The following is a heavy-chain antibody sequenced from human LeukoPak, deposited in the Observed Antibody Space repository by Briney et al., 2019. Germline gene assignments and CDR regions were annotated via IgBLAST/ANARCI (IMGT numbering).Heavy chain of an antibody. CDR3: ARDRESSSKGHFDY. CDR1: GFTFSSYW. J-gene: IGHJ4*02. V-gene: IGHV3-74*01. CDR2: INSDGSST. D-gene: IGHD2-15*01. Sequence: GGSLRLSCATSGFTFSSYWMHWVRQAPGKGLVWVSRINSDGSSTSYADSVKGRFTISRDNAKNTLYLQMNTLRAEDTAVYYCARDRESSSKGHFDYWGQGTLVTVSS.